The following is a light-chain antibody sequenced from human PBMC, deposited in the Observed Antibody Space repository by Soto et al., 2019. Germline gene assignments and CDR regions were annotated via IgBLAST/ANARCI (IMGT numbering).Light chain of an antibody. V-gene: IGLV4-60*01. CDR2: LEGSGSY. J-gene: IGLJ3*02. Sequence: QSVLTHSSSASASLGSSVKFTCTLSSGHSTYIIAWHQQQPGKAPRYLMKLEGSGSYNKGSGVPDRFSGSSSGADRYLTISNLQIEDEADYYCETWDSNSWVFGGGTKLTVL. CDR1: SGHSTYI. CDR3: ETWDSNSWV.